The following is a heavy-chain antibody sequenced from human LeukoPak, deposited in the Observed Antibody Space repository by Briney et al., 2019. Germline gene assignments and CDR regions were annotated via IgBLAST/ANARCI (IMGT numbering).Heavy chain of an antibody. D-gene: IGHD3-16*01. CDR1: GCTFNRYG. J-gene: IGHJ3*02. V-gene: IGHV1-18*01. CDR3: AKDRVGAPPGDWEYLGASNCFDI. Sequence: GASVKVSCKASGCTFNRYGVNWVRQAPGQGLEWMGWIGTYNGNTNLAQKFKGRVTMTTDTATSTAYMELKSLRLDDTAVYYCAKDRVGAPPGDWEYLGASNCFDIWGQGTMVSVSS. CDR2: IGTYNGNT.